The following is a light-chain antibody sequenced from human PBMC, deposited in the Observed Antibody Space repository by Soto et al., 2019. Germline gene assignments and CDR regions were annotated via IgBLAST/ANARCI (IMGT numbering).Light chain of an antibody. Sequence: QSVLTQPPSVSGAPGQRVTISCTGSSSNIGAGYDVHWYQQLPGTAPKLLIYVNITRPSGVPDRFSGSKSGTSASLAITGLQAEDEADYYCQSYDSSLSVVCGGGTQLTVL. CDR1: SSNIGAGYD. J-gene: IGLJ2*01. CDR2: VNI. V-gene: IGLV1-40*01. CDR3: QSYDSSLSVV.